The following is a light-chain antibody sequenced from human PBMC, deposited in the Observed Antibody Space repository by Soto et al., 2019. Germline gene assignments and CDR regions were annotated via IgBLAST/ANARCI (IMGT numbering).Light chain of an antibody. CDR1: SSNIGAGYD. CDR3: QPYDTSLSGVI. J-gene: IGLJ2*01. CDR2: ADN. Sequence: QSVLTQTPSVSGAPGQKTTMSCTGSSSNIGAGYDVHWYQQVPGAAPRLLIYADNNRPSGVPDRFSASKSGTSASLAITGLQGEDEANYYCQPYDTSLSGVIFGAGTKLTVL. V-gene: IGLV1-40*01.